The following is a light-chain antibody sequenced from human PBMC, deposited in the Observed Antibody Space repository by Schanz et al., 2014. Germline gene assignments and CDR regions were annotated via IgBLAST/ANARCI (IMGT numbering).Light chain of an antibody. CDR3: CSYAGRITLHWV. Sequence: QSVLTQPASVSGSPGQSITISCTGTSSDVGSYNLVSWYQQHPGKAPKLMIYEGSKRPSGVSNRFSGSKSGNTASLTISGLQADDEADYYCCSYAGRITLHWVFGGGTKLTVL. J-gene: IGLJ3*02. CDR2: EGS. V-gene: IGLV2-23*01. CDR1: SSDVGSYNL.